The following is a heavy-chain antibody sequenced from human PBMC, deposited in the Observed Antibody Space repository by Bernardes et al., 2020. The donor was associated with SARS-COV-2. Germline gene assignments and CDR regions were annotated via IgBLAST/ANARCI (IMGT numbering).Heavy chain of an antibody. V-gene: IGHV3-7*01. D-gene: IGHD2-15*01. CDR3: ARDIVEMATMNYYYYYGMDV. Sequence: GGSLRLSCAASGFTFSSYWMSWVRQAPGKGLEWVANIKQDGSEKYYVDSVKGRFTISRDNAKNSLYLQMNSLRAEDTAVYYCARDIVEMATMNYYYYYGMDVWSQGTTVTVSS. CDR1: GFTFSSYW. J-gene: IGHJ6*02. CDR2: IKQDGSEK.